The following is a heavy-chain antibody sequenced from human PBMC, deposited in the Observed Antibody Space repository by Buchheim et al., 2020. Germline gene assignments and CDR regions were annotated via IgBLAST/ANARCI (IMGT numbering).Heavy chain of an antibody. CDR2: INPSGGST. CDR1: GYTFTSYY. J-gene: IGHJ6*02. Sequence: QVQLVQSGAEVKKPGASVKVSCKASGYTFTSYYMHWVRQAPGQGLEWMGIINPSGGSTSYAQKFQGRVTMTRDTSTSTVYMELGSLRSEDTAVYYCARAGGRGVQLWVYGMDVWGQGTT. V-gene: IGHV1-46*03. D-gene: IGHD5-18*01. CDR3: ARAGGRGVQLWVYGMDV.